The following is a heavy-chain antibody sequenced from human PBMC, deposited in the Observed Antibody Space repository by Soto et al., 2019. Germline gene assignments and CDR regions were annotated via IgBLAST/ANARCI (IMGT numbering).Heavy chain of an antibody. CDR2: IIPIFGTA. J-gene: IGHJ6*02. V-gene: IGHV1-69*06. CDR3: ASPKMGATNRHYYSGMDV. D-gene: IGHD1-26*01. Sequence: QVQLVQSGAEVKKPGSSVKLSCKASGGTFSSYAISWVRQAPGQGLEWMGGIIPIFGTANYAQQFQGRVTSTADKSTSTAYMELSSMRSEDTAVYYCASPKMGATNRHYYSGMDVWGQGTTVTVSS. CDR1: GGTFSSYA.